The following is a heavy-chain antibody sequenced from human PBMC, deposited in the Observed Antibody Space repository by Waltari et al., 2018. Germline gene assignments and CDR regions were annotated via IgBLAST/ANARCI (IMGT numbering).Heavy chain of an antibody. CDR1: GYSISSGYY. D-gene: IGHD5-12*01. CDR2: NYHSGST. J-gene: IGHJ4*02. V-gene: IGHV4-38-2*01. CDR3: ARRAGSGLGYFDY. Sequence: QVQLQESGPGLVKPSETLSLTCAVSGYSISSGYYWGWIRQPPGKGLEWIGSNYHSGSTYYNPSLKSRVTISVDTSKNQFSLKLSSVTAADTAVYYCARRAGSGLGYFDYWGQGTLVTVSS.